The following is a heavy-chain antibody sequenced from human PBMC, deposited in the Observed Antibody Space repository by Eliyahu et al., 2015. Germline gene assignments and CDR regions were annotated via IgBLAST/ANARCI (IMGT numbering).Heavy chain of an antibody. V-gene: IGHV2-26*01. D-gene: IGHD5-24*01. J-gene: IGHJ4*02. Sequence: QVTLKESGPVLVKPTETLTLTCTVSGFSLSNARMGVSWIXXPPGXALEWLAHIFSNDEKSYSTSLKSRLTISKDTSKSQVVLTMTNMDPVDTATYYCARILREGMAIYFDYWGQGTLVTVSS. CDR3: ARILREGMAIYFDY. CDR2: IFSNDEK. CDR1: GFSLSNARMG.